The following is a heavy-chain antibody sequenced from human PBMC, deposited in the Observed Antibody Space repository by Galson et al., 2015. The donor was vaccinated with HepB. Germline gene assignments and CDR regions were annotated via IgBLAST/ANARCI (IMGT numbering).Heavy chain of an antibody. CDR3: AREVVPIAMDDYYGMDV. CDR2: ISYDGSNK. J-gene: IGHJ6*02. V-gene: IGHV3-30-3*01. CDR1: GFPFSSSA. D-gene: IGHD2-2*01. Sequence: SLRLSCAASGFPFSSSAMHWVRQAPGKGLEWVAVISYDGSNKYYADSVKGRFTISRDNSKNVLYLQMNSLRVEDTAVHYCAREVVPIAMDDYYGMDVWGQGTTVTVSS.